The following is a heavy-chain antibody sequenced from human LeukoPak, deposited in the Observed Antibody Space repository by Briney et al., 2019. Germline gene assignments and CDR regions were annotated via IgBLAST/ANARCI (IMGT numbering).Heavy chain of an antibody. CDR2: INPNSGGT. CDR1: GYTFTGYY. D-gene: IGHD5-24*01. V-gene: IGHV1-2*06. Sequence: ASVKVSCKASGYTFTGYYMHWVRQAPGQGLEWMGRINPNSGGTNYAQKFQGRVTMTRDTSISTAYRELSRLRSDDTAVYYCARDRRKRDGYNSVDAFDIWGQGTMVTVSS. J-gene: IGHJ3*02. CDR3: ARDRRKRDGYNSVDAFDI.